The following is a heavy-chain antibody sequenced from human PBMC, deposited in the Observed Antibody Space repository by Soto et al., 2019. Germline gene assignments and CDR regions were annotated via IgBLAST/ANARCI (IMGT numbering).Heavy chain of an antibody. J-gene: IGHJ2*01. D-gene: IGHD1-26*01. CDR3: LREAAWDFSV. CDR1: GGTFSTYT. Sequence: QVQLVQSGAEVKKPGSSVKFSCKASGGTFSTYTINWVRQAPGQGLEWMGGVIPTFGTAYHAHKFQDRVTTNGEEYTGAASVERSSLRFEDTAVDYSLREAAWDFSVWGRGTLV. V-gene: IGHV1-69*12. CDR2: VIPTFGTA.